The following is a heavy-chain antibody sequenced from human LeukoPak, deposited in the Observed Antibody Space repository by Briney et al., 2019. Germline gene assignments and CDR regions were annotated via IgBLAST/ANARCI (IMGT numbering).Heavy chain of an antibody. D-gene: IGHD6-13*01. Sequence: SETLSLTCTVSGGSISSYYWSWIRQPPGKGLEWIGYIYYSGSTNYNPSLKSRVTISVDTSKNLFSLKLSSVTAADTAVYYCARDPAGSSSHWFDPWGQGTLVSVSS. J-gene: IGHJ5*02. V-gene: IGHV4-59*01. CDR1: GGSISSYY. CDR2: IYYSGST. CDR3: ARDPAGSSSHWFDP.